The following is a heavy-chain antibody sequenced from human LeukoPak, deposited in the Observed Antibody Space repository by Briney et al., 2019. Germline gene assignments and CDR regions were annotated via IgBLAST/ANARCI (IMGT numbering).Heavy chain of an antibody. D-gene: IGHD3-22*01. Sequence: PGGSLRLSCAASGFTFSSYAMHWVRQAPGKGLEWVAVISYDGSNKYYAASVKGRFAISRDNSKDTLYLEMHSLRSDDTAVYYCARDQYYDSSGRAVFDYWGQGTLVTVSS. CDR3: ARDQYYDSSGRAVFDY. J-gene: IGHJ4*02. CDR2: ISYDGSNK. CDR1: GFTFSSYA. V-gene: IGHV3-30*09.